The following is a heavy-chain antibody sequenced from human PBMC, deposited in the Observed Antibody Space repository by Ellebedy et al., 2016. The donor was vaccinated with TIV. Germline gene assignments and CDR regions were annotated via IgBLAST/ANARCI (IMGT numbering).Heavy chain of an antibody. V-gene: IGHV4-4*07. D-gene: IGHD3-10*01. Sequence: MPSETLSLTCTVSGGSISSYYWSWIRQPAGKGLEWIGRIYTSGSTNYNPSLKSRVTISVDTSKNQFSLKLSSVTAADTAVYYCARDGGGSYYNWFDPWGQGTLVTVSS. CDR2: IYTSGST. J-gene: IGHJ5*02. CDR1: GGSISSYY. CDR3: ARDGGGSYYNWFDP.